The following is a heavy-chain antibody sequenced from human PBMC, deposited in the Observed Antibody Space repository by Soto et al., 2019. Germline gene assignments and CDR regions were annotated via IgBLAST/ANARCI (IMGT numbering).Heavy chain of an antibody. CDR3: ALTQPMAPLTFDS. J-gene: IGHJ4*02. CDR2: IYWDDEK. V-gene: IGHV2-5*02. Sequence: QITLKESGPTLVKPTQPLTLTCIFSGFSLTTSGLGVGWIRQPPGKALEWLALIYWDDEKRYSPSLRTRLTITKDTSKNQVVLTMANMDPVDTATYYCALTQPMAPLTFDSWGQGALVTVSS. D-gene: IGHD6-13*01. CDR1: GFSLTTSGLG.